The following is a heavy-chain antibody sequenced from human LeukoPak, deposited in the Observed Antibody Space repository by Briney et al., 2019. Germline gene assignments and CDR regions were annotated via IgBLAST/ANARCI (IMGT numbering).Heavy chain of an antibody. CDR2: IYPGDSDT. CDR1: GYSFTSYW. Sequence: GESLKISCKGSGYSFTSYWIGWVRQMPGKGLDWMGIIYPGDSDTRYSPSFQGQVTISADKSVSTAYLQWSSLKASDTAMYYCARGSGWTYYYMDVWGKGTTVTVSS. V-gene: IGHV5-51*01. J-gene: IGHJ6*03. CDR3: ARGSGWTYYYMDV. D-gene: IGHD6-19*01.